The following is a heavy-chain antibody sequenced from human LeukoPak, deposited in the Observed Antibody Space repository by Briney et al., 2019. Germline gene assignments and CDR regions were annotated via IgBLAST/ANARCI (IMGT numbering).Heavy chain of an antibody. Sequence: SETLSLTCTVSGGSISSSSYYWGWIRQPPGKGLEWIGSIYYSGSTYYNPSLKSRVTISVDTSKNQFSLKLSSVTAADTAVYYCARDVSAYEYYFDYWGQGTLVTVSS. J-gene: IGHJ4*02. CDR2: IYYSGST. CDR3: ARDVSAYEYYFDY. V-gene: IGHV4-39*07. D-gene: IGHD5/OR15-5a*01. CDR1: GGSISSSSYY.